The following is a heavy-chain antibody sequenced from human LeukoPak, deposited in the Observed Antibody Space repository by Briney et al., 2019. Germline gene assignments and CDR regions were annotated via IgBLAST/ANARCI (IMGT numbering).Heavy chain of an antibody. J-gene: IGHJ4*02. D-gene: IGHD6-6*01. V-gene: IGHV1-18*01. CDR3: ARVDVAARSSIDY. CDR2: ISAYNGNT. Sequence: ASVKVSCKASGYTFTTHGITWVRQAPGQGLEWMGWISAYNGNTNYAQKLQGRVTMTTDTSTSTAYMELRSLRSDDTAVYYCARVDVAARSSIDYWGQGTLVTVSS. CDR1: GYTFTTHG.